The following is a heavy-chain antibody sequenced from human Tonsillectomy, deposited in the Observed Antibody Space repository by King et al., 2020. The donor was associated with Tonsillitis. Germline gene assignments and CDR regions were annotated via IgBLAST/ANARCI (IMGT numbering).Heavy chain of an antibody. D-gene: IGHD3-3*01. V-gene: IGHV3-30*02. Sequence: QLVQSGGGVVQPGGSLRLSCAASGFTFSSYGMHWVRQAPGRGLEWVTFIRFDSNNKYYADSVKGRFTISRDNSKNTLYLQMNSLRAEETAVYYCAKASSAFWSGFSSGYYYGMDVWGQGTTVTVSS. J-gene: IGHJ6*02. CDR3: AKASSAFWSGFSSGYYYGMDV. CDR2: IRFDSNNK. CDR1: GFTFSSYG.